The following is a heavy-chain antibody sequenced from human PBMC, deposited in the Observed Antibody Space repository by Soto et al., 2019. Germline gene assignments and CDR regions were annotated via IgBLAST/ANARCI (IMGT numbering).Heavy chain of an antibody. V-gene: IGHV1-2*04. CDR3: ARGGNYYDSSGYYPFYYFDY. D-gene: IGHD3-22*01. Sequence: ASVKVSCKASGYTFTGYYMHWVRQAPGQGLEWMGWINPNSGGTNYAQKFQGWVTMTRDTSISTAYMELSRLRSDDTAVYYCARGGNYYDSSGYYPFYYFDYWGQGTLVTVS. CDR1: GYTFTGYY. CDR2: INPNSGGT. J-gene: IGHJ4*02.